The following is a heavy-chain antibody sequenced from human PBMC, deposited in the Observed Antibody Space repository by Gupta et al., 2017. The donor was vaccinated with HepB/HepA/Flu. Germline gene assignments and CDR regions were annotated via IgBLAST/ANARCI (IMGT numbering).Heavy chain of an antibody. J-gene: IGHJ4*02. D-gene: IGHD1-26*01. CDR1: GFTFSGYS. CDR2: INPGSNYI. CDR3: ARDVNWDVDY. Sequence: EVQLVESGGGLVRPGGSLRLPCAASGFTFSGYSMNWVRQAPGKGLEWLSSINPGSNYIFYADSVKGRFTISRDNAKNSLFLHMNSLSPEDTAIYYCARDVNWDVDYWGQGTLVTVSS. V-gene: IGHV3-21*01.